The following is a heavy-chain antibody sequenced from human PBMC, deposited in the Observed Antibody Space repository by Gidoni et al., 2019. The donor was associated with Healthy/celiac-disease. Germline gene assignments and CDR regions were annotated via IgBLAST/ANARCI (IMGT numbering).Heavy chain of an antibody. CDR2: INHSGST. D-gene: IGHD1-20*01. CDR1: GGSFSGYY. Sequence: QVQLQQWGAGLLKPSETLSLTCAVYGGSFSGYYWTWIRQPPGKGLQWIGEINHSGSTNYNPSLKRRVTISVDTSKNQFALKRSSVTAADTAVYYCASRRVGINWFDPWGQGTLVTVSS. V-gene: IGHV4-34*01. J-gene: IGHJ5*02. CDR3: ASRRVGINWFDP.